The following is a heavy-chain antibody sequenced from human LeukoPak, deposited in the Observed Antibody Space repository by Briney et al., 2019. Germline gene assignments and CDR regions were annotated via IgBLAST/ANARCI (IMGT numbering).Heavy chain of an antibody. J-gene: IGHJ4*02. CDR2: ISYDGGKK. D-gene: IGHD7-27*01. CDR3: AKDGGLWVSAHWGDS. CDR1: GFTLSSHG. Sequence: GKSLRLSCVVSGFTLSSHGMHWVRQAPGKGLEWVAVISYDGGKKSYADSVKGRFTISRDNSKNTLHLQMNSLRAEDTAVYYCAKDGGLWVSAHWGDSWGRGTLVTVSS. V-gene: IGHV3-30*18.